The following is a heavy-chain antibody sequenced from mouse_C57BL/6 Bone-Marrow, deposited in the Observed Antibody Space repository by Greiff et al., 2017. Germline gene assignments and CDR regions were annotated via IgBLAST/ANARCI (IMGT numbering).Heavy chain of an antibody. D-gene: IGHD1-1*01. CDR3: ARDYGSSYYGYLDV. CDR1: GYTFTSYW. Sequence: QVQLQPPGAELVKPGASVKMSCKASGYTFTSYWITWVKQRPGQGLEWIGDIYPGSGGTNYNEKFKSKATLTVDTSSSTAYMQRISLTSEDSAVYYCARDYGSSYYGYLDVWGTGTTVTVSS. V-gene: IGHV1-55*01. CDR2: IYPGSGGT. J-gene: IGHJ1*03.